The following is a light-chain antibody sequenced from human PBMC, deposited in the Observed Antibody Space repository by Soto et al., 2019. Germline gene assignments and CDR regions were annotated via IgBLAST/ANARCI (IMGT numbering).Light chain of an antibody. J-gene: IGLJ2*01. V-gene: IGLV1-44*01. CDR1: SSNIGSNT. Sequence: QSVLTQPPSASGTPGQRVTISCSGSSSNIGSNTVNWYQQLPGTAHKLLIYSNNQRPSGGPDRFSGSKSGTSASLAISGLQSEDEADYYCAAWDDSLNALVFGGGTKLTVL. CDR2: SNN. CDR3: AAWDDSLNALV.